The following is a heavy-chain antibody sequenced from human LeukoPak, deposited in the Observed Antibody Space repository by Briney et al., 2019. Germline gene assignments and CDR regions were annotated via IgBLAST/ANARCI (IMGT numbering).Heavy chain of an antibody. Sequence: SVKVSCKASGGTFSSYAISWVRQAPGQGLEWMGGIIPIFGTANYAQKFQGRVTMTEDSSTDTAYMELSSLRSDDTAFYYCAAGRPYSLLDYWGQGTLLTVSS. D-gene: IGHD5-18*01. J-gene: IGHJ4*02. CDR2: IIPIFGTA. CDR3: AAGRPYSLLDY. CDR1: GGTFSSYA. V-gene: IGHV1-69*13.